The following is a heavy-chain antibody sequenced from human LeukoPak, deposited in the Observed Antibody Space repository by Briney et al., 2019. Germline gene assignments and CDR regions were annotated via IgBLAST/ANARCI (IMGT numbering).Heavy chain of an antibody. CDR1: GFTFSSYG. CDR2: ISYDGSNK. Sequence: GGSLRLSCAASGFTFSSYGMHWVRQAPGKGLEWVAVISYDGSNKCYADSVKGRFTISRDNSKNTLYLQMNSLRAEDTAVYYCAKSASLVLYYFDYWGQGTLVTVSS. V-gene: IGHV3-30*18. D-gene: IGHD2-15*01. J-gene: IGHJ4*02. CDR3: AKSASLVLYYFDY.